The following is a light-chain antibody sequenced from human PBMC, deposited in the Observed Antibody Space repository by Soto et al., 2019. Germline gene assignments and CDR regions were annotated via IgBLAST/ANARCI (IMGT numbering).Light chain of an antibody. CDR2: GAS. J-gene: IGKJ1*01. CDR1: QSVSSSY. Sequence: EIVLTQSPGTLSLSPGERATLSCRASQSVSSSYLAWYQQKPGQAPRLLIYGASSRATGIQDRFSGSGSGTDFNLTISRLEPEDFAVYYCQQYGSSPPWTFGQGTKVELK. V-gene: IGKV3-20*01. CDR3: QQYGSSPPWT.